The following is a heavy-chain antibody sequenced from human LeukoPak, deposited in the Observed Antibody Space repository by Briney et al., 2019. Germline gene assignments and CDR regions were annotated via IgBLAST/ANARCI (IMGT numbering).Heavy chain of an antibody. V-gene: IGHV4-61*02. CDR2: IYTSGST. Sequence: SETLSLTCTVSGGSISSGSYYWNWIRQPAGKGLEWIGRIYTSGSTNYNPSLKSRATMSVDTSKNHFSLKLTSVTAADTAIYYCAREGYCAGGSCYSPYYHYYYMDVWGRGTTVTISS. J-gene: IGHJ6*03. D-gene: IGHD2-15*01. CDR1: GGSISSGSYY. CDR3: AREGYCAGGSCYSPYYHYYYMDV.